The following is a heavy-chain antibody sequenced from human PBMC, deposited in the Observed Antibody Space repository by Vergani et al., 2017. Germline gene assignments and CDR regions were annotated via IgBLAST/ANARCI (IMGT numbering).Heavy chain of an antibody. D-gene: IGHD6-13*01. CDR2: ISGGGDNT. J-gene: IGHJ3*02. CDR3: AKGWAFDI. V-gene: IGHV3-23*01. CDR1: GFTFSTYA. Sequence: EVQLLESGGGLVRPGGSLRLSCTPSGFTFSTYAMSWVRQAPGKGLEWVSTISGGGDNTYYADSVKGRFTISRDNSKNTLYLQMNNLRAEDTALYYCAKGWAFDIWGQGTMVTVSS.